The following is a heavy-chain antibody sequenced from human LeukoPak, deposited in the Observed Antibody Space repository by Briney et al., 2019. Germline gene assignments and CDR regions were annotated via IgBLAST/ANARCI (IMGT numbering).Heavy chain of an antibody. CDR2: IYYSGST. J-gene: IGHJ4*02. V-gene: IGHV4-59*08. Sequence: SETLSLTCTVSGGTISSYCWTWIRQPPGKGLEWIGYIYYSGSTNYNPSLKSRVTISVDTSKNQFSLKLSSVTAADTAIYYCVTASGTLDYWRQGTLVTVSS. CDR1: GGTISSYC. CDR3: VTASGTLDY. D-gene: IGHD6-13*01.